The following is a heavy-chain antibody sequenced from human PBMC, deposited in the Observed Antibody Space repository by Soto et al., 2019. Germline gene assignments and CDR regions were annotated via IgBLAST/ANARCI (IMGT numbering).Heavy chain of an antibody. V-gene: IGHV3-23*01. CDR3: SKEVCSDGRCYCTN. D-gene: IGHD2-15*01. CDR1: GFTFNNYA. CDR2: ISGSGGNT. Sequence: EVQLLESGGGLAQPGESLRLSFAASGFTFNNYAMSWVRQAPGKGLEWVSGISGSGGNTYYVDSVKGRFTISRDNSKNTLYLQMNSLRSEDTAVYYCSKEVCSDGRCYCTNWGQGTVVTVSS. J-gene: IGHJ4*02.